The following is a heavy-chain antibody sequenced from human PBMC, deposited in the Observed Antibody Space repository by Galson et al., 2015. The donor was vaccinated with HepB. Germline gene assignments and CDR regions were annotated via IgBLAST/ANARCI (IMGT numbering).Heavy chain of an antibody. J-gene: IGHJ4*02. V-gene: IGHV1-69*08. Sequence: SVKVSCKASGGTFTTYTISWVRQAPGQGLEWMGRVIPILGAANYAQKFQGRVTITADKSTSTAYMELSSLRSDDTAVYYCASDHSYYYGSGSPLDYWGQGTLVTVSS. CDR1: GGTFTTYT. D-gene: IGHD3-10*01. CDR3: ASDHSYYYGSGSPLDY. CDR2: VIPILGAA.